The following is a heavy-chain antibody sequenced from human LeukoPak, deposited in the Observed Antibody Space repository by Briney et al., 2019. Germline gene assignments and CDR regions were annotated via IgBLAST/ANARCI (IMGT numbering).Heavy chain of an antibody. V-gene: IGHV3-23*01. D-gene: IGHD3-22*01. CDR1: GFTFSSYA. Sequence: GGSLRLTCAASGFTFSSYAMIWVREAPGKVLEWVSAISGSGGSTYYADSVKGRFTISRDNSKNTLYLQMNSLRAEDTAVYYCAKATRIVVVPTYYFDYWGQGTLVTVSS. CDR2: ISGSGGST. CDR3: AKATRIVVVPTYYFDY. J-gene: IGHJ4*02.